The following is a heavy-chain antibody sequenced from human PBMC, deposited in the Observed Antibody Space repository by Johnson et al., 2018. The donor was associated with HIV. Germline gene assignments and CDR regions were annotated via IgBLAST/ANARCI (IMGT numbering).Heavy chain of an antibody. CDR3: ARVSRYCSGGSCLDGFDI. D-gene: IGHD2-15*01. CDR1: GINFDNYG. CDR2: INWNGGRT. J-gene: IGHJ3*02. Sequence: VQVVESGGGVVRPGGSLRLSCAASGINFDNYGMSWVRQAPGKGLEWVSGINWNGGRTPYADSVRGRFPISRDNAKRSRYLQMNSLRAEDAALYSCARVSRYCSGGSCLDGFDIWGQGTMVTVSS. V-gene: IGHV3-20*04.